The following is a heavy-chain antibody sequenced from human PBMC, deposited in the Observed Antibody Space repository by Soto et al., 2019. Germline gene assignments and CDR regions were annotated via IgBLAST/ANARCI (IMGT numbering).Heavy chain of an antibody. D-gene: IGHD3-22*01. CDR1: GHTFSNYG. J-gene: IGHJ4*02. V-gene: IGHV3-30*18. CDR2: ISYDGRNK. CDR3: AKDTYYHDSSGYYTFDY. Sequence: QGQLVESGGGVVQPGRSLIVSCAASGHTFSNYGMHWVRQAPGKGLEWVAAISYDGRNKNYADSVEGRFTISRDNSKNKLYLQMNSLRAEDTAVYYCAKDTYYHDSSGYYTFDYWGQGTLVTVSS.